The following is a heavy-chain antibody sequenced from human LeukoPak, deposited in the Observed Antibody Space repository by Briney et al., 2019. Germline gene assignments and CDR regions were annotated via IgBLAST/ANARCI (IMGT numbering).Heavy chain of an antibody. J-gene: IGHJ4*02. Sequence: PSETLSLTCSVSGGSISNYYWSWFRQSPGRGLEWIGYIYGSGSATYNPSLKSRVTISVDTSKNQFSLKLSSVTAADTAVYYCASGYRLDYWGQGTLVTVSS. CDR2: IYGSGSA. CDR3: ASGYRLDY. CDR1: GGSISNYY. V-gene: IGHV4-4*09. D-gene: IGHD3-16*02.